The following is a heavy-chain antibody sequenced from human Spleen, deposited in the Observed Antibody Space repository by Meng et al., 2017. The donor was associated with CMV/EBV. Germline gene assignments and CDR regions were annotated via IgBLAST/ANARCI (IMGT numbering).Heavy chain of an antibody. CDR1: GFTFSSFS. V-gene: IGHV3-74*01. Sequence: CAASGFTFSSFSMHWVRQAPGKGLVWVSHIRGNGSRTNYADSVKGRFSISRDNAKNTLYSEMNSLRAEDSAVYYCARDKWELYFDYWGQGALVTVSS. CDR3: ARDKWELYFDY. D-gene: IGHD1-26*01. CDR2: IRGNGSRT. J-gene: IGHJ4*02.